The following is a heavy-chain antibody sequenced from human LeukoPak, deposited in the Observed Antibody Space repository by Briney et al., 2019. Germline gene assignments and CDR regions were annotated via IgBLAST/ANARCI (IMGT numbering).Heavy chain of an antibody. CDR3: SKESKAVAGSGDNWFDP. J-gene: IGHJ5*02. D-gene: IGHD6-19*01. Sequence: SETLSLTCTVSGGSIISFYWSWIRQVPGKGLEWIGYIFYTGTTYYNPSLKSRVTISVDTSKNQFSLRLSSVTAADTAVYYCSKESKAVAGSGDNWFDPWGQGTLVTVSS. CDR1: GGSIISFY. V-gene: IGHV4-59*01. CDR2: IFYTGTT.